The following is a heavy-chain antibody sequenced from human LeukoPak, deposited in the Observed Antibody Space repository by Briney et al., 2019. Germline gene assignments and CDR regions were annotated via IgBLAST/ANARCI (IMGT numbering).Heavy chain of an antibody. CDR1: GGSISSSRYY. CDR2: IYYSGST. D-gene: IGHD3-22*01. Sequence: SGTLSLTCTVSGGSISSSRYYWRWIRQPPGKGLEWIGSIYYSGSTYYNPSLKSRVTISVDTSKNQFSLKLSSVTAADTAVYYCARHFREADYYDSSGYPLPGYYFDYLGRGTLVTVSS. CDR3: ARHFREADYYDSSGYPLPGYYFDY. V-gene: IGHV4-39*01. J-gene: IGHJ4*02.